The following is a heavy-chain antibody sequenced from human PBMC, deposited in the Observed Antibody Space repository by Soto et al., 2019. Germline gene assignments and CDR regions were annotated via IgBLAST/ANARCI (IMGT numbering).Heavy chain of an antibody. CDR1: GYSFTSYG. Sequence: QVQLVQSAGEVKKPGASVKVSCKASGYSFTSYGISWVRRAPGQGLEWMGWISPYNGHTQFVERFQGRVTMTTDTSTKTAYMELRNLRSDDPAHYYCARDLTIVPATHPRLENYGMDVWGKGTTVIVSS. D-gene: IGHD2-2*01. CDR3: ARDLTIVPATHPRLENYGMDV. CDR2: ISPYNGHT. V-gene: IGHV1-18*01. J-gene: IGHJ6*04.